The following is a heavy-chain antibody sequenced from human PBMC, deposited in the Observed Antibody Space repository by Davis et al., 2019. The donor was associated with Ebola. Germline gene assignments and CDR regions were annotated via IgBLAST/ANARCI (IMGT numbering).Heavy chain of an antibody. Sequence: ASVTVSCKASGYTFSSYAMHWVRQAPGQRLEWMGWINAGNGNTKYSQKFQGRVTITRDTSASTAYMELSSLRSEDTAVYYCARVWGRGVLPYFDYWGQGTLVTVSS. J-gene: IGHJ4*02. V-gene: IGHV1-3*01. CDR2: INAGNGNT. CDR1: GYTFSSYA. CDR3: ARVWGRGVLPYFDY. D-gene: IGHD3-10*01.